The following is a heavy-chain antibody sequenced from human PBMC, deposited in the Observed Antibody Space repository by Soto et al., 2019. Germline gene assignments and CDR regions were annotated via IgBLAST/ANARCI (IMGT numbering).Heavy chain of an antibody. CDR3: ARGRFPGRYKQVDY. CDR1: GFTFSSYG. Sequence: GGSLRLSCAASGFTFSSYGMHWVRQAPGKGLEWVAVIWYDGSNKYYADSVKGRFTISRDNSKNTLYLQMNSLRAEDTAVYYCARGRFPGRYKQVDYWGQGTLVTVSS. CDR2: IWYDGSNK. D-gene: IGHD1-1*01. J-gene: IGHJ4*02. V-gene: IGHV3-33*01.